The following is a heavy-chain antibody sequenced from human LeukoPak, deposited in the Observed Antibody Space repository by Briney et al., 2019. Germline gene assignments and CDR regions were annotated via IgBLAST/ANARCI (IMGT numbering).Heavy chain of an antibody. Sequence: SETLSLTCAVSGGSISSGGYSWSWIRQPPGKGLEWIGYIYHSGSTYYNPSLKSRVTISVDRSKNQFSPKLSSVTAADTAVYYCARDLTTRGWYFDLWGRGTLVTVSS. CDR1: GGSISSGGYS. CDR2: IYHSGST. D-gene: IGHD3-9*01. J-gene: IGHJ2*01. CDR3: ARDLTTRGWYFDL. V-gene: IGHV4-30-2*01.